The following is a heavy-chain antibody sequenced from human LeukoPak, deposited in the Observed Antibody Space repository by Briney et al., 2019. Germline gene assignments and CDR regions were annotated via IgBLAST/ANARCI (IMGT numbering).Heavy chain of an antibody. V-gene: IGHV4-30-4*01. CDR1: GGSISSGDYY. D-gene: IGHD3-10*01. Sequence: SQTLSLTCTVSGGSISSGDYYWSWIRQPPGKGLEWIGYIYYSGSTYYNPSLKSRVTISVDTSKNQFSLKLSSVTAADTAVYYCARDRGYGSGSYQRRDYWGQGTLVTVSS. CDR3: ARDRGYGSGSYQRRDY. J-gene: IGHJ4*02. CDR2: IYYSGST.